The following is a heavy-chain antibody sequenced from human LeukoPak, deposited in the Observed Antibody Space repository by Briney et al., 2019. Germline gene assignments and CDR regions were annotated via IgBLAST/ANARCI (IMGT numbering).Heavy chain of an antibody. CDR1: GGSISSYY. J-gene: IGHJ4*02. D-gene: IGHD1-26*01. Sequence: PSETLSLTCTVSGGSISSYYWSWIRQPPGKGLEWIGYIYYSGSTYYNPSLKSRVTISVDTSKNQFSLKLSSVTAADTAVYCCARDGVGASSFDYWGQGTLVTVSS. CDR3: ARDGVGASSFDY. CDR2: IYYSGST. V-gene: IGHV4-59*12.